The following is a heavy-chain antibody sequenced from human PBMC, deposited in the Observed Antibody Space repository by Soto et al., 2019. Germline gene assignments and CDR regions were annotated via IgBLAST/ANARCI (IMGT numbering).Heavy chain of an antibody. CDR3: TTDTVMITFVGVIVNTLFDY. J-gene: IGHJ4*02. CDR2: IKSKTDGGTT. Sequence: GGSLGLSCAASGFTFSNAWMSWVRQAPGKGLEWVGRIKSKTDGGTTDYAAPVKGRFTISRDDSKNTLYLQMNSLKTEDTAVYYCTTDTVMITFVGVIVNTLFDYCAQRTLVPVSS. CDR1: GFTFSNAW. V-gene: IGHV3-15*01. D-gene: IGHD3-16*02.